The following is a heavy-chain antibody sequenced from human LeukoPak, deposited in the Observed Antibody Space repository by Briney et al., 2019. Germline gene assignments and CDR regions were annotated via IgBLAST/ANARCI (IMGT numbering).Heavy chain of an antibody. J-gene: IGHJ5*02. CDR2: MNPNSGNT. CDR3: ARGIRITMVRGVPENWFDP. Sequence: ASVKVSCKASGYTFTSYDINWVRRATGQGLEWMGWMNPNSGNTGYAQKFQGRVTMTRNTSISTAYMELSSLRSEDTAVYYCARGIRITMVRGVPENWFDPWGQGTLVTVSS. CDR1: GYTFTSYD. V-gene: IGHV1-8*01. D-gene: IGHD3-10*01.